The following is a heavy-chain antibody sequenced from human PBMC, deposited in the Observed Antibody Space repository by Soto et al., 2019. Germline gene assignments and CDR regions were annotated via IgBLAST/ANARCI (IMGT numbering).Heavy chain of an antibody. CDR2: INHSGST. CDR1: GGSFRGYY. V-gene: IGHV4-34*01. CDR3: ARGNFLRGYSYGYYYGMDV. J-gene: IGHJ6*02. D-gene: IGHD5-18*01. Sequence: LSLTCAVYGGSFRGYYWSWISQPPGKGLEWIGEINHSGSTNYNPSLKSRVTISVDTSKNQFSLKLSSVTAADTAVYYCARGNFLRGYSYGYYYGMDVWGQGT.